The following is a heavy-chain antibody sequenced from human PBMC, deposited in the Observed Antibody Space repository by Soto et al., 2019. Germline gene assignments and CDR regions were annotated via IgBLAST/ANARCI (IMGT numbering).Heavy chain of an antibody. J-gene: IGHJ2*01. CDR2: IIPILGIA. Sequence: QVQLVQSGAEVKKPGSSVKVSCKASGGTFSSYTISWVRQAPGQGLEWMGRIIPILGIANYAQKFQGRVTITADKSTSKAYMKLSSLRSDKTAVYYCARSPEVYGAHDWYFYLWGRGTLLTVSS. D-gene: IGHD4-17*01. V-gene: IGHV1-69*02. CDR1: GGTFSSYT. CDR3: ARSPEVYGAHDWYFYL.